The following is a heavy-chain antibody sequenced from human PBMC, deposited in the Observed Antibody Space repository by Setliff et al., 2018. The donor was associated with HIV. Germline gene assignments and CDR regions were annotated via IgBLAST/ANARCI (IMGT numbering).Heavy chain of an antibody. CDR2: IQYSDSS. J-gene: IGHJ3*01. V-gene: IGHV4-39*07. D-gene: IGHD3-22*01. CDR3: ARSGYTSGFYWVFGAFGV. CDR1: GGSISSSSYY. Sequence: TLSLTCTVSGGSISSSSYYWGWIRQPPGKGLEWIASIQYSDSSHYNPSLQSRVTISVDTSTKQFSLYLSSVNETDTAVYYCARSGYTSGFYWVFGAFGVWGQGKLVTVSS.